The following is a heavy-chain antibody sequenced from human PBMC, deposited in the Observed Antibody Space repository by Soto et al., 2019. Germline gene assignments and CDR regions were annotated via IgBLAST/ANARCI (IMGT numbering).Heavy chain of an antibody. D-gene: IGHD3-3*01. CDR3: AKDEHRFLEWLPYPNYFDY. CDR2: ISGSGGST. CDR1: GFTFSSYA. J-gene: IGHJ4*02. V-gene: IGHV3-23*01. Sequence: HPGGSLRLSCAASGFTFSSYAMSWVRQAPGKGLEWVSAISGSGGSTYYADSVKGRFTISRDNSKNTLYLQMNSLRAEDTAVYYCAKDEHRFLEWLPYPNYFDYWGQGTLVTVSS.